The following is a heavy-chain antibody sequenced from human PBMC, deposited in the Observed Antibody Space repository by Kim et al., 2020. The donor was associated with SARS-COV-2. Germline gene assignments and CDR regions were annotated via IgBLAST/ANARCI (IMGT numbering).Heavy chain of an antibody. CDR1: GYSISSGYY. D-gene: IGHD3-22*01. Sequence: SETLSLTCTVSGYSISSGYYWGWIRQPPGKGLEWIGSIYHSGSTYYNPSLKSRVTISVDTSKNQFSLKLSSVTAADTAVYYCARGPPDRSGNSGYFDYWGQGTLVTVSS. CDR3: ARGPPDRSGNSGYFDY. V-gene: IGHV4-38-2*02. CDR2: IYHSGST. J-gene: IGHJ4*02.